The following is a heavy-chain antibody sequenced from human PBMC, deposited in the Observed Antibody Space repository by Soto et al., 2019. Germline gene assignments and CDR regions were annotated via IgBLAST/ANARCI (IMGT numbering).Heavy chain of an antibody. CDR1: GFTFSDSA. V-gene: IGHV3-73*02. CDR2: IRNKANSYAT. CDR3: TRVSVTPFDY. J-gene: IGHJ4*02. D-gene: IGHD4-17*01. Sequence: EVQLVESGGGLVQPGGSLKLSCAASGFTFSDSAIHWVRQAAGKGLEWVGRIRNKANSYATGYAASVKGRFTISRDDSKNTAYLQMNSLRTEDTAVYYCTRVSVTPFDYWGQGTLVTVSS.